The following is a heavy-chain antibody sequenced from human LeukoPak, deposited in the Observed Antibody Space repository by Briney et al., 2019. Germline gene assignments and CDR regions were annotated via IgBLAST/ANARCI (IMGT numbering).Heavy chain of an antibody. J-gene: IGHJ4*02. CDR2: IYTSGST. V-gene: IGHV4-4*07. CDR3: ARGPMFFGVAYCDY. CDR1: GGSISSYY. Sequence: SETLSLTCTVSGGSISSYYWSWIRQPAGKGLEWIGRIYTSGSTNYNPSLKSRVSMSVDTSKNQFSLKLSSVTAADTAVYYCARGPMFFGVAYCDYWGQGTLVTVSS. D-gene: IGHD3-3*01.